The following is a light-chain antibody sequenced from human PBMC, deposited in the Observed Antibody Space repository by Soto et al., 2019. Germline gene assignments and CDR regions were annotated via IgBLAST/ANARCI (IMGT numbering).Light chain of an antibody. Sequence: DLQLTQSPSFLSASVGDRVTITCRASQGISSYLAWYQQKPGKAPKLLIYAASTLQSGVPSRFSGSGSGTEFTLTISSLQPEDFATYYCQQLNSSTITFGQGTRLDIK. CDR2: AAS. J-gene: IGKJ5*01. CDR1: QGISSY. V-gene: IGKV1-9*01. CDR3: QQLNSSTIT.